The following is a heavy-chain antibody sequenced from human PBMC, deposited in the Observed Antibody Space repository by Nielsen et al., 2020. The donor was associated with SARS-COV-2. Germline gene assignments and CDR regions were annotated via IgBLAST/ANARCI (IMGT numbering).Heavy chain of an antibody. Sequence: ASVKVSCKASGYTFTSYDINWVRQATGQGLEWMGWMNPNSGNTGYAQEFQGRVTMTRNTSISTAYLELSSLTSEDTAVYYCARGNMITLGGVIVPRPFDSWGQGTLVTVSS. J-gene: IGHJ4*02. CDR3: ARGNMITLGGVIVPRPFDS. CDR1: GYTFTSYD. V-gene: IGHV1-8*01. D-gene: IGHD3-16*02. CDR2: MNPNSGNT.